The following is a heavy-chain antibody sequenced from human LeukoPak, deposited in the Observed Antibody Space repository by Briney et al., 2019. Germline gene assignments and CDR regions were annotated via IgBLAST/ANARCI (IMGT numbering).Heavy chain of an antibody. V-gene: IGHV3-21*01. D-gene: IGHD5-24*01. Sequence: PGGSLRLSCAASGFTFSSYAMSWVRQAPGKGLEWVSSISSSSSYIYYADSVKGRFTISRDNAKNSLYLQMNSLRAEDTAVYYCARRRDGYNYFDYWGQGTLVTVSS. J-gene: IGHJ4*02. CDR3: ARRRDGYNYFDY. CDR1: GFTFSSYA. CDR2: ISSSSSYI.